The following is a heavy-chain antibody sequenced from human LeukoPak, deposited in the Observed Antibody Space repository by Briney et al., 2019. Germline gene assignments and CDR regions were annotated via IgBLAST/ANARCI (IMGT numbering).Heavy chain of an antibody. CDR1: GFTFSSYA. J-gene: IGHJ4*02. CDR2: IYYSGSI. V-gene: IGHV4-30-4*08. CDR3: ARDRFWSGYTYFDC. D-gene: IGHD3-3*01. Sequence: LRLSCAASGFTFSSYAMSWVRQPPGKGLEWIGYIYYSGSIYYNPSLKSRDTISVDTSKNQFSLKLSSVTAADTAVYYCARDRFWSGYTYFDCWGQGTLVTVSS.